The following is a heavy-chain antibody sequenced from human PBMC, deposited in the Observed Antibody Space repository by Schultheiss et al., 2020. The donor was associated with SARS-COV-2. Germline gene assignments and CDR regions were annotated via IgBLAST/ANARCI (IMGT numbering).Heavy chain of an antibody. CDR1: GFTFDDYA. D-gene: IGHD3-3*01. CDR3: ARANEVIIYQGGYYYGMDV. Sequence: GGSLRLSCAASGFTFDDYAMSWVRQAPGKGLEWVSSISSSSSYIYYADSVKGRFTISRDNAKNSLYLQMNSLRAEDTAVYYCARANEVIIYQGGYYYGMDVWGQGTTVTVSS. V-gene: IGHV3-21*01. J-gene: IGHJ6*02. CDR2: ISSSSSYI.